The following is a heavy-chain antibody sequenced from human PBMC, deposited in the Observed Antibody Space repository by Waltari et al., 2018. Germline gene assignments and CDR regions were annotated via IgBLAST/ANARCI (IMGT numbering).Heavy chain of an antibody. Sequence: QVQLVQSGAESKKPGASVNVSCKASGYRFTYYDINWARQAAGQGLEWMGWMNPNSGNTEYAQKFQGRVSMTRNNSINTAYMELRSLTSDDTAVYYCARGPRTVMPWGQGTLVTVSS. D-gene: IGHD1-1*01. V-gene: IGHV1-8*02. CDR1: GYRFTYYD. J-gene: IGHJ5*02. CDR3: ARGPRTVMP. CDR2: MNPNSGNT.